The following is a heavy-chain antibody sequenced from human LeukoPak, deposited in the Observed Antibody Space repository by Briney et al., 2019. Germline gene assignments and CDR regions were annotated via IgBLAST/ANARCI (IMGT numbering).Heavy chain of an antibody. V-gene: IGHV4-39*01. CDR2: IYYSGST. J-gene: IGHJ4*02. D-gene: IGHD3-9*01. Sequence: SETLSLTYTVPGGSISSSSYYWGWIRQPPGKGLEWIGSIYYSGSTYYNPSLKSRVTISVDTSKNQFSLKLSSVTAADTAVYYCARHDLAASFEIIRYLDWLSIDYWGQGTLVTVSS. CDR3: ARHDLAASFEIIRYLDWLSIDY. CDR1: GGSISSSSYY.